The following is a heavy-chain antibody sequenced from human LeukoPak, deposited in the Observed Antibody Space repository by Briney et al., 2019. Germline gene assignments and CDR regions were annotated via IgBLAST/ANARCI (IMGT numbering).Heavy chain of an antibody. Sequence: ASVKVCCKASGYTFTSYSMHWGRRAPGQGLEWMGTVGPSGDTTNYAQSFRGKVTMTRDTSTSTLYMELTSLTSDATAVYYCARGKPIRARGDFDIWGQGTMVTVSS. D-gene: IGHD4/OR15-4a*01. V-gene: IGHV1-46*01. J-gene: IGHJ3*02. CDR1: GYTFTSYS. CDR3: ARGKPIRARGDFDI. CDR2: VGPSGDTT.